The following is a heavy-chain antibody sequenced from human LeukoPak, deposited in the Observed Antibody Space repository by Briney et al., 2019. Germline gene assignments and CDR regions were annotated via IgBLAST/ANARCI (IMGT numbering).Heavy chain of an antibody. CDR3: ARGGLAVGRDDFDT. D-gene: IGHD6-19*01. V-gene: IGHV3-21*01. J-gene: IGHJ3*02. Sequence: GGSLRLSCSASGFTFASYGINWVRQAPGKGLEWVSSISSSSSYIYYADSVKGRFTISSDNAKNSLCLQMNSLRAEDTAVYYCARGGLAVGRDDFDTSGQRTMVTVSS. CDR2: ISSSSSYI. CDR1: GFTFASYG.